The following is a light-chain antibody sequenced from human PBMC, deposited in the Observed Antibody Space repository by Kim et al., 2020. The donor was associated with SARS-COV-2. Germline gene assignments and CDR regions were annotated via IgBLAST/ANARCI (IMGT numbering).Light chain of an antibody. Sequence: VSPGQTASITCSGDKLGDKYACWYQQKPGQSPVLVIYQDSKRPAGIPERFSGSNSGNTATLTISGTQAMDEADYYCQAWDSSTDVVFGGGTQLTVL. CDR3: QAWDSSTDVV. J-gene: IGLJ2*01. CDR1: KLGDKY. CDR2: QDS. V-gene: IGLV3-1*01.